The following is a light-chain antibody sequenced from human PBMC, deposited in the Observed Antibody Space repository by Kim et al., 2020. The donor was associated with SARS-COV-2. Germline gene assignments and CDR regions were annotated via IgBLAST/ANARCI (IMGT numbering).Light chain of an antibody. J-gene: IGLJ2*01. CDR3: HSRDSIGNDVI. CDR1: SLRSSY. V-gene: IGLV3-19*01. CDR2: AKN. Sequence: SSELTQDPALPVALGQTVRLTCQGDSLRSSYASWYQQKPGQAPILVVFAKNNRPSGIPDRFSGSSSGSTASLTIAGAQAVDVADYYCHSRDSIGNDVIFGGGTQPAVL.